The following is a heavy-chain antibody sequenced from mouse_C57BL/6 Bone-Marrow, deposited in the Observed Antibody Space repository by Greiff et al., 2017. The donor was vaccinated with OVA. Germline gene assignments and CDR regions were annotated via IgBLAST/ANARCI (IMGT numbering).Heavy chain of an antibody. CDR1: GYTFTSYD. CDR2: IYPGDGSP. J-gene: IGHJ2*01. V-gene: IGHV1-85*01. Sequence: VQLQQSGPELVKPGASVKLSCKASGYTFTSYDINWVKQRPGQGLAWLGWIYPGDGSPTYNEKFKGKATLTADTSSSTAYMGLHSLTSEDSAVNFCARGRVSDFFDYWGQGTTLTVSS. CDR3: ARGRVSDFFDY.